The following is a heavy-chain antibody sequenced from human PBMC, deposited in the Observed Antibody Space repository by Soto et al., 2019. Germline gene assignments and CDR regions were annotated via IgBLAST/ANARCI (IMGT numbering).Heavy chain of an antibody. J-gene: IGHJ1*01. CDR1: GFTFSSYG. V-gene: IGHV3-33*01. CDR3: ARDGPSGWYIWYFQH. D-gene: IGHD6-19*01. CDR2: IWYDGSNK. Sequence: QVQLVESGGGVVQPGRSLRLSCAASGFTFSSYGMHWVRQAPGKGLEWVAVIWYDGSNKYYADSVKGRFTISRDNPKNTLYLQMNSLRAEDTAVYYCARDGPSGWYIWYFQHWGQGTLVTVSS.